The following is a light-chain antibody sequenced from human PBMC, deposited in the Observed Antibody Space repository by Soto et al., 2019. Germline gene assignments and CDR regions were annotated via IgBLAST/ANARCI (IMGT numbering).Light chain of an antibody. CDR1: STDVSTSTF. V-gene: IGLV2-14*03. CDR2: DVT. CDR3: TSYRRGPLYV. J-gene: IGLJ1*01. Sequence: QSALTQPASVSGSPRQSITISCTGISTDVSTSTFVSWYQHHPGKAPRLILYDVTHRPSGISTRFSGSKSGDTATLTISGLQAEDEADYFCTSYRRGPLYVFGSGTKLTVL.